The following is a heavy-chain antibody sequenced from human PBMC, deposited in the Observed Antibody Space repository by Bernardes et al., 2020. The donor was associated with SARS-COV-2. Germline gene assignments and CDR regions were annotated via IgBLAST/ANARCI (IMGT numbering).Heavy chain of an antibody. Sequence: GGSLRLSCAASGFTFSSYAMHWVRQAPGKGLEWVAVISYDGSNKYYADSVKGRFTISRDNSKNTLYLQMNSLRAEDTAVYYCARLLDYGDYSTSSYYYGMDVWGQGTTVTVSS. D-gene: IGHD4-17*01. CDR1: GFTFSSYA. V-gene: IGHV3-30-3*01. CDR2: ISYDGSNK. CDR3: ARLLDYGDYSTSSYYYGMDV. J-gene: IGHJ6*02.